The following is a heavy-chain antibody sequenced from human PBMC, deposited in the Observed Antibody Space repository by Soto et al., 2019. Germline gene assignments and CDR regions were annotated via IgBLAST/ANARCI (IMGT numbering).Heavy chain of an antibody. CDR1: GYSFAGYW. CDR2: IDPSNSQT. D-gene: IGHD3-22*01. J-gene: IGHJ4*02. Sequence: GESLKISCKGSGYSFAGYWITWVRQKPGKGLEWMGRIDPSNSQTYYSPSFRGHVTISVTKSITTVFLQWSSLRASDTAMYYCARQIYDSDTGPNFQYYFDSWGQGTPVTVSS. V-gene: IGHV5-10-1*01. CDR3: ARQIYDSDTGPNFQYYFDS.